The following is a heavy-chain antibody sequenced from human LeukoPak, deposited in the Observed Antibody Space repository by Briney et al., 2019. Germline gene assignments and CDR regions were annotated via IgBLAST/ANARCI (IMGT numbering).Heavy chain of an antibody. CDR3: ARSRYSGYDLGPIDY. Sequence: SETLSLTCTVSGGSIYSYYWSWIRQPPGKGLEWIGYIYYSGSTNYNPSLKSRVTISVDTSKNQFSLKLSSVTAADTAVYYCARSRYSGYDLGPIDYWGQGTLVTVSS. CDR1: GGSIYSYY. J-gene: IGHJ4*02. V-gene: IGHV4-59*01. D-gene: IGHD5-12*01. CDR2: IYYSGST.